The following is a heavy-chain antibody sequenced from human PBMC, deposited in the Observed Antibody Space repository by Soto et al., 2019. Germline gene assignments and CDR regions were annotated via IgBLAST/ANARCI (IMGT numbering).Heavy chain of an antibody. V-gene: IGHV1-69*12. J-gene: IGHJ4*02. CDR1: GGTFSSYA. CDR3: ARAPYSSSPLWYFDY. D-gene: IGHD6-6*01. Sequence: QVQLVQSGAEVKKPGSSVKVSCKASGGTFSSYAISWVRQAPGQGLEWMGGIIPIFGTANYAQKFQGRVTITADESTTTANMELSSLRSEDTALYYCARAPYSSSPLWYFDYWGQGPLVTVSS. CDR2: IIPIFGTA.